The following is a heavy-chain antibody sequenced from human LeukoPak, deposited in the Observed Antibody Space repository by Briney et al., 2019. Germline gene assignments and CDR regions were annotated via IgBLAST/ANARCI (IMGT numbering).Heavy chain of an antibody. Sequence: ASVKVSCKASGYTFTSYGISWVRQAPGQGLEWMGWISAYNGNTNYAQKLQGRVTMTTDTSTSTAYMELRSLRSDDTAVYYCARGRDIVVVPSNYYYYGMDVWGQGTTVTVSS. D-gene: IGHD2-2*01. V-gene: IGHV1-18*01. CDR1: GYTFTSYG. J-gene: IGHJ6*02. CDR3: ARGRDIVVVPSNYYYYGMDV. CDR2: ISAYNGNT.